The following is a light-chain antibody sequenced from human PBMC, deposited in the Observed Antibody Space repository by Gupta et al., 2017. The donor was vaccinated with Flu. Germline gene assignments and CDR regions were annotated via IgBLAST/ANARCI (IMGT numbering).Light chain of an antibody. V-gene: IGKV3-11*01. J-gene: IGKJ3*01. Sequence: VFSQSPATLLLSPADITALVCRSSKSVSSYLAWYQQKPGQAPRLLIYDASNRATGIPARFSGSGSGTEFTLTISRLEPEDFAVYYCQHYSSSLFTFGQGTKVDIK. CDR2: DAS. CDR1: KSVSSY. CDR3: QHYSSSLFT.